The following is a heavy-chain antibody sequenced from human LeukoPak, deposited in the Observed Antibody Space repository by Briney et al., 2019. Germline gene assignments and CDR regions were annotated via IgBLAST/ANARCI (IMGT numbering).Heavy chain of an antibody. D-gene: IGHD2-15*01. Sequence: GRSLRLSCAASGFTFSSYGMHWVRQAPGKGLEWVAVISYDGSNKYYADSVMGRFTISRDNSKNTLYLQMNSLRAEDTAVYYCAKDRHCSGGSCYPGPYYYGMDVWGQGTTVTVSS. CDR1: GFTFSSYG. V-gene: IGHV3-30*18. CDR2: ISYDGSNK. J-gene: IGHJ6*02. CDR3: AKDRHCSGGSCYPGPYYYGMDV.